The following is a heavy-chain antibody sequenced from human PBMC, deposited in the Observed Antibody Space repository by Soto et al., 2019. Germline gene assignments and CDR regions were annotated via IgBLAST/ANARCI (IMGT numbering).Heavy chain of an antibody. Sequence: SETLSLTCAVYGGSFSGYYWSWIRQPPGKGLEWIGEINHSGSTNYNPSLKSRVTISVDTSKNQFSLKLSSLTAADTAVYYCARGQGNGGSRYYYYYYMDVWGKGTTVTVSS. CDR3: ARGQGNGGSRYYYYYYMDV. CDR1: GGSFSGYY. V-gene: IGHV4-34*01. J-gene: IGHJ6*03. CDR2: INHSGST. D-gene: IGHD2-15*01.